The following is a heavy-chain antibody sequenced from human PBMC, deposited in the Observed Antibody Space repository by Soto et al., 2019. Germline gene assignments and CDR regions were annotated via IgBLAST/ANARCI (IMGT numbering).Heavy chain of an antibody. D-gene: IGHD2-2*01. V-gene: IGHV1-69*01. CDR2: IIPIFGTA. CDR3: ARGIIVVVPAASYYYYGMDV. CDR1: GGTFSSYA. Sequence: QVQLVQSGAEVKKPGSSVKVSCKASGGTFSSYAISWVRQAPGQGLEWMGGIIPIFGTANDAQKFQGRVTITADESTSTAYMELSSLRSEDTAVYYCARGIIVVVPAASYYYYGMDVWGQGTTVTVSS. J-gene: IGHJ6*02.